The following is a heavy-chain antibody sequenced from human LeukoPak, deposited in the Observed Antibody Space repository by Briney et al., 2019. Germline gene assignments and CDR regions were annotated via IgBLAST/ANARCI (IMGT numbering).Heavy chain of an antibody. CDR2: INPNSGGT. CDR1: GYTFTGYF. CDR3: ARGTGITIFGVGAGGWFDP. V-gene: IGHV1-2*02. D-gene: IGHD3-3*01. J-gene: IGHJ5*02. Sequence: GASVKVSCKASGYTFTGYFMHWVRQAPGQGLEWMGWINPNSGGTNYAQNFQGRVTMTRDTSISTAYMELSRLRSDDTAVYYCARGTGITIFGVGAGGWFDPWGQGTLVTVSS.